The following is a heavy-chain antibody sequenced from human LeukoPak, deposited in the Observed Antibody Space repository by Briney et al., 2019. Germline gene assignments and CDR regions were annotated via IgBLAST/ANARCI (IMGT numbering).Heavy chain of an antibody. D-gene: IGHD3-22*01. CDR2: IYYSGST. CDR3: ARPYYYDSRIDP. J-gene: IGHJ5*02. V-gene: IGHV4-30-4*01. CDR1: GVSNSSGDYY. Sequence: PSETLSLTCTVSGVSNSSGDYYWSWIRQPPGKGLEWIGYIYYSGSTYYNPSLKSRVTISVDTSKNQFSLKLSSVTAADTAVYYCARPYYYDSRIDPWGQGTLVTVSS.